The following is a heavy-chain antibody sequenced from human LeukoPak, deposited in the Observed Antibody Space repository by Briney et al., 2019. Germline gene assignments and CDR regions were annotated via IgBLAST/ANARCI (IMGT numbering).Heavy chain of an antibody. V-gene: IGHV3-7*01. D-gene: IGHD4-11*01. Sequence: GGSLRLSCAASGFGFSNYWMSWVRQAPGKGLEWVANMNEDGSGKNYVDSVKGRFTISRDNAQDSLYLQMNSLRAEDTAVYYCARDRGYSNFDYWGQGTLLTVSS. J-gene: IGHJ4*02. CDR2: MNEDGSGK. CDR1: GFGFSNYW. CDR3: ARDRGYSNFDY.